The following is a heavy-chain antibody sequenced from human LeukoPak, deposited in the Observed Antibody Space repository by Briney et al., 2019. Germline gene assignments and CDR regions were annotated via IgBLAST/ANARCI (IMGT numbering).Heavy chain of an antibody. D-gene: IGHD4-17*01. J-gene: IGHJ6*02. CDR2: ISAYNGNT. Sequence: VKVSCKASGYTFTSYGISWVRQAPGQGLEWMGWISAYNGNTNYAQKLQGRVTMTTDTSTSTAYMELRSLRSDDTAVYYCARDTNYGDSYYYYYYGMDVWGQGTTVTVSS. CDR1: GYTFTSYG. V-gene: IGHV1-18*01. CDR3: ARDTNYGDSYYYYYYGMDV.